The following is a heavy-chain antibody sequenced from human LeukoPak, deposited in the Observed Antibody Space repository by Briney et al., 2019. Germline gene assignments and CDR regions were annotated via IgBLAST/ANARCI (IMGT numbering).Heavy chain of an antibody. V-gene: IGHV1-8*02. D-gene: IGHD1-7*01. Sequence: ASVKVPCKASGYTFTSYDINWVRQATGQGLEWMGWMNPNSGNTGYAQKLQGRVTMTTDTSTSTAYMELRSLRSDDTAVYYCARDRLELTYWGQGTLVTVSS. CDR3: ARDRLELTY. CDR2: MNPNSGNT. CDR1: GYTFTSYD. J-gene: IGHJ4*02.